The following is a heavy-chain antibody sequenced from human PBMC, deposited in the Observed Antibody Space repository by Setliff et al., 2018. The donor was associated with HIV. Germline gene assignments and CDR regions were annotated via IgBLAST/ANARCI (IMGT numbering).Heavy chain of an antibody. Sequence: ASVKVSCKAFGYTFTSVYMHWVRQAPGEGLEWMGLINPSGGRTTYAQNFQGRVTMTRDTSTNTVYMELSSLTSEDTAVYYCARGGEGLANWGQGTLVTVSS. CDR1: GYTFTSVY. J-gene: IGHJ4*02. CDR2: INPSGGRT. V-gene: IGHV1-46*03. D-gene: IGHD3-16*01. CDR3: ARGGEGLAN.